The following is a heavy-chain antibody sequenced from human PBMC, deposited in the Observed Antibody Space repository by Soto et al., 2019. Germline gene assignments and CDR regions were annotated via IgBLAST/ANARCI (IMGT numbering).Heavy chain of an antibody. V-gene: IGHV4-61*01. CDR1: GGSVSSGSYY. CDR2: IYYSGST. CDR3: ATEGYDILTGTLHFDY. D-gene: IGHD3-9*01. Sequence: SETLSLTCTVSGGSVSSGSYYWSWIRQPPGKGLEWIGYIYYSGSTNYNPSLKSRVTISVDTSKNQFSLKLSSVTAADTAVYYCATEGYDILTGTLHFDYWGQGTLVTVSS. J-gene: IGHJ4*02.